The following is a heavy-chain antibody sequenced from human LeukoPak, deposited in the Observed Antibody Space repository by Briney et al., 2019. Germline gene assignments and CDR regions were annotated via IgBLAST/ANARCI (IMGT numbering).Heavy chain of an antibody. CDR2: IYYSGST. CDR3: ARARVVADFLRDAFDI. Sequence: SETLSLTCTVSGGSISSYYWSWIRQPPGKGLEWIGYIYYSGSTNYNPSLKSRVTISVDTSKNHFSLKLSSVTAADTAVYYCARARVVADFLRDAFDIWGQGTMVTVSS. CDR1: GGSISSYY. V-gene: IGHV4-59*01. J-gene: IGHJ3*02. D-gene: IGHD2-15*01.